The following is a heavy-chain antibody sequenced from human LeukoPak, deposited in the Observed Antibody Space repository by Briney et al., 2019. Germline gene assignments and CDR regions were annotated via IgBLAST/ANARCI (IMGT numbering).Heavy chain of an antibody. CDR2: IYTSGST. Sequence: SETLSLTCTVSGGSISSGSYYWSWIRQPAGKGLEWIGRIYTSGSTNYNPSLKSRVTMSVDTSKNQFSLKLSSVTAADTAVYYCARGEYYYGSGSYYSIVGYFDYWGQGTLVTVSS. D-gene: IGHD3-10*01. CDR3: ARGEYYYGSGSYYSIVGYFDY. V-gene: IGHV4-61*02. CDR1: GGSISSGSYY. J-gene: IGHJ4*02.